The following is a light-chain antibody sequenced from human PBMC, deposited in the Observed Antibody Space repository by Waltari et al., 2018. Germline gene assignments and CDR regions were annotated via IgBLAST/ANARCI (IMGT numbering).Light chain of an antibody. J-gene: IGKJ4*01. V-gene: IGKV1-39*01. Sequence: DTQVTQSPSSLSASVGDRVTITCRASQDIKNYLSWYQHKEGKAPKLLIYTASTLHSGVPLRFSGSGSGTDFTLVISSLQPEDFATYYCQQTYTAPLSFGAGTKVEMK. CDR2: TAS. CDR3: QQTYTAPLS. CDR1: QDIKNY.